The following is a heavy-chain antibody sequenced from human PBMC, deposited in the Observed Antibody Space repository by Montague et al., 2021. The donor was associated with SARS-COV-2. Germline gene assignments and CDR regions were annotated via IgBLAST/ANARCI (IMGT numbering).Heavy chain of an antibody. Sequence: SETLSLTCSVSGGSISSGSYYWGWIRQPPGKGLEWIASIHYSGRTYHNPPLKSRATMSVDTSKNQFSLKLSSVTAADTAVYYCTRTTDDSALAATFWGQGALVTVSS. CDR2: IHYSGRT. CDR3: TRTTDDSALAATF. CDR1: GGSISSGSYY. J-gene: IGHJ4*02. V-gene: IGHV4-39*01. D-gene: IGHD2-15*01.